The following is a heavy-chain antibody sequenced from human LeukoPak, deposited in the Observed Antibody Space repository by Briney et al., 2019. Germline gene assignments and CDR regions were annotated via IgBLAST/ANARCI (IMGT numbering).Heavy chain of an antibody. Sequence: SQTLSLTCTVSGGSISSGDYYWSWIRQPPGKGLEWTGYIYYSGSTYYNPSLKSRVTISVDTSKNQFSLKLSSVTAADTAVYYCAREGTSYGDYRSWGQGTLVTVSS. CDR2: IYYSGST. CDR1: GGSISSGDYY. V-gene: IGHV4-30-4*01. D-gene: IGHD4-17*01. J-gene: IGHJ4*02. CDR3: AREGTSYGDYRS.